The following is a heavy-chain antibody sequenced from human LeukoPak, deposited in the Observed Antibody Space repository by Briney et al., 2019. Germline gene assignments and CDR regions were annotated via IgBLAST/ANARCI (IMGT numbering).Heavy chain of an antibody. J-gene: IGHJ5*02. CDR1: GGSFSGYY. CDR2: INHSGST. D-gene: IGHD3-16*02. Sequence: PSETLSLTCAVYGGSFSGYYWSWIRQPPGKGLEWIGEINHSGSTNYNPSLKSRVAISVDTSKNQFSLKLSSVTAADTAVYYCARLNHYYDYVWGSYRQQYNWFDPWGQGTLVTVSS. V-gene: IGHV4-34*01. CDR3: ARLNHYYDYVWGSYRQQYNWFDP.